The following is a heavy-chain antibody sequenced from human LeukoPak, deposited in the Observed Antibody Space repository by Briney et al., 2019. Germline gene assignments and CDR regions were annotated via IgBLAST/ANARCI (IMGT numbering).Heavy chain of an antibody. V-gene: IGHV1-8*01. J-gene: IGHJ6*03. D-gene: IGHD3-10*01. Sequence: ASVKASCKASGYTFTSYDINWVRQATGQGLEWMGWMNPNSGNTGYAQKFQGRVTMTRNTSISTAYMELSSLRSEDTAVYYCARCYSGSYADYYYYMDVWGKGTTVTISS. CDR2: MNPNSGNT. CDR1: GYTFTSYD. CDR3: ARCYSGSYADYYYYMDV.